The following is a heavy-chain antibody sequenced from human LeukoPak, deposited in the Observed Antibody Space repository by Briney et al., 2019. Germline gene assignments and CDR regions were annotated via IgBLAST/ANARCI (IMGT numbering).Heavy chain of an antibody. D-gene: IGHD5-12*01. CDR1: GFTFSDYY. Sequence: GGSLRLSCAASGFTFSDYYMSWIRQAPGKGLEWVSYISSSGGTIYYADSVKGRFTISRDNAKNSLYLQMNSLRAEDTAVYYCARQIVATIPDYWGQGTLVTVSS. CDR2: ISSSGGTI. J-gene: IGHJ4*02. CDR3: ARQIVATIPDY. V-gene: IGHV3-11*01.